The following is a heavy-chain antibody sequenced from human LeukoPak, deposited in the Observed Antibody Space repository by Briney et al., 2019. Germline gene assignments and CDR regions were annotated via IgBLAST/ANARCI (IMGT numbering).Heavy chain of an antibody. Sequence: SETLSLTCAVSGGSISSGGYSWSWIRQPPGKGLEWIGYIYHSGSTYYNPSLKSRVTISVDRSKNQFSLKLSSVTAADTAVYYCARASYYYDSSGYYAPAHFDYWGQGTLVTVSS. CDR3: ARASYYYDSSGYYAPAHFDY. CDR2: IYHSGST. J-gene: IGHJ4*02. D-gene: IGHD3-22*01. CDR1: GGSISSGGYS. V-gene: IGHV4-30-2*01.